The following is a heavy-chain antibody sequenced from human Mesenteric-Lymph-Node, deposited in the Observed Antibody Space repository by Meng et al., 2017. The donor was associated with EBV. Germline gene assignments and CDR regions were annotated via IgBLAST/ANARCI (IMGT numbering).Heavy chain of an antibody. CDR2: ISYDGTNK. CDR1: GFTFSSFT. Sequence: QVQLVESGGGVVQPGRSLRLSCAASGFTFSSFTMHWVRQAPGKGLEWVAVISYDGTNKYYADSVKGRFTISTDNSKNTLYLQMGSLRAEDTAVYYCARDFASHTGLFDYWGQGTLVTVAS. J-gene: IGHJ4*02. D-gene: IGHD2-21*01. V-gene: IGHV3-30-3*01. CDR3: ARDFASHTGLFDY.